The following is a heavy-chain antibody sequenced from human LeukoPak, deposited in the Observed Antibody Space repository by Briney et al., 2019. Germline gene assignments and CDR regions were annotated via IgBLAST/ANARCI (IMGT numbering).Heavy chain of an antibody. Sequence: GGSLRLSSAASGFTFCSYSMNWVRQAPGKGLEWVSSISSSSSNIYYADSVKGRFTISRDNAKNSLYLQMNSLRAEDTAVYYCAREIVVVPAAMFDYWGQGTLVTVSS. V-gene: IGHV3-21*01. CDR2: ISSSSSNI. CDR3: AREIVVVPAAMFDY. D-gene: IGHD2-2*01. CDR1: GFTFCSYS. J-gene: IGHJ4*02.